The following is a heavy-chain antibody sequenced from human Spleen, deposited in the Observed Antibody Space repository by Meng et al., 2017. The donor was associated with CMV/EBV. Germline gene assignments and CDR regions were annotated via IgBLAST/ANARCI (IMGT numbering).Heavy chain of an antibody. J-gene: IGHJ4*02. D-gene: IGHD3-10*01. CDR1: GYTFSSYA. Sequence: SGYTFSSYARSWVRQAPGKGLEWVSGISGSDGSTYYADSVKGRFTISRDNSKNTLYLQMNSLRAEDTAVYYCAKDKSMVRGVGDFDYWGQGTLVTVSS. CDR2: ISGSDGST. CDR3: AKDKSMVRGVGDFDY. V-gene: IGHV3-23*01.